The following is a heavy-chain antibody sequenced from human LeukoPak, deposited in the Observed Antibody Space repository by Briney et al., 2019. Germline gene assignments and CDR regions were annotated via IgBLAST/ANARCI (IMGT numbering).Heavy chain of an antibody. CDR2: IPYDGSNK. CDR3: ARESLTGYSSSWYYDY. D-gene: IGHD6-13*01. Sequence: GGSLRLSCAASGFTFSSYAMHWVRQAPGKGLEWVAVIPYDGSNKYYADSVKGRFTISRDNAKNSLYLQMNSLRAEDTAVYYCARESLTGYSSSWYYDYWGQGTLVTVSS. CDR1: GFTFSSYA. V-gene: IGHV3-30*04. J-gene: IGHJ4*02.